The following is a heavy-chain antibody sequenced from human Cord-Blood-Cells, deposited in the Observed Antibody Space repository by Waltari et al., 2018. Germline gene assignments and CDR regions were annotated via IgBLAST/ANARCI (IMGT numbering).Heavy chain of an antibody. V-gene: IGHV4-34*01. Sequence: QVQLQQWGTGLLKPSETLSLTCAVYRGSFRGYFWSWLRHPPGKGLEWIGEINHSGSTNYNPSLKSRVTISVDTSKNQFSLKLSSVTAADTAVYYCARGDYYDSSGYYSAFDIWGQGTMVTVSS. CDR1: RGSFRGYF. D-gene: IGHD3-22*01. CDR2: INHSGST. CDR3: ARGDYYDSSGYYSAFDI. J-gene: IGHJ3*02.